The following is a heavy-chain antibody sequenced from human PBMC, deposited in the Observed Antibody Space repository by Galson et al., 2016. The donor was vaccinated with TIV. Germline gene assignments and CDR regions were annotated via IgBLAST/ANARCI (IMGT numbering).Heavy chain of an antibody. J-gene: IGHJ5*02. CDR3: SLTNWFNP. CDR1: GFKFSDYW. Sequence: SLRLSCAASGFKFSDYWMHWVRQAPGKGLVWVSCINSDSTIITYADSVRGRFTISRDNAKNTLYLQMNSLRVEDTAVYYGSLTNWFNPWGQGTLVTVSS. D-gene: IGHD1-1*01. V-gene: IGHV3-74*03. CDR2: INSDSTII.